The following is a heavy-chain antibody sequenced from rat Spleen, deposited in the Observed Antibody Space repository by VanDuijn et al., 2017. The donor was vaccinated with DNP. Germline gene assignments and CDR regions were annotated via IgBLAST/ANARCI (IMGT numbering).Heavy chain of an antibody. CDR3: ARHGSAISTDYAMDA. D-gene: IGHD1-2*01. CDR1: GFTFSDYN. J-gene: IGHJ4*01. CDR2: IINDGSRT. Sequence: EVQLVESGGGLVQPGRSLKLSCAASGFTFSDYNMAWVRQAPKKGLEWVATIINDGSRTYYRDSVKGRFTISRDNAKNTQYLQMNSLRSEDTATYYCARHGSAISTDYAMDAWGQGTSVTVSS. V-gene: IGHV5-7*01.